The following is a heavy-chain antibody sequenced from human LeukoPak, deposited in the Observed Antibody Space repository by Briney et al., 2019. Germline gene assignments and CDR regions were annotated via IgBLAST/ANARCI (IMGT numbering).Heavy chain of an antibody. D-gene: IGHD6-19*01. CDR1: GFTFSSYS. CDR3: ARDRQWLAKSPRYYFDY. V-gene: IGHV3-21*01. CDR2: ISSSSSYI. Sequence: GGSLRLSCAASGFTFSSYSMNWVRQAPGKGLEWVSSISSSSSYIYYADSVKGRFTISRDNAKNSLYLQMNSLRAEDTAVYYCARDRQWLAKSPRYYFDYWAREPWSPSPQ. J-gene: IGHJ4*02.